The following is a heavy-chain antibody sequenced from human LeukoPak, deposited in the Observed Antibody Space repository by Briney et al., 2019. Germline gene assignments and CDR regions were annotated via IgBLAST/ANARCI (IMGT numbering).Heavy chain of an antibody. Sequence: ASVKVSCKASGGTFSSYAISWVRQAPGQGLEWMGGIIPIFGTANYAQKFQGRVTITADESTSTAYMELSSLRSADTAVYYCARGPYCGRDCYPDYWGQGTLVTVSS. D-gene: IGHD2-21*02. V-gene: IGHV1-69*13. CDR1: GGTFSSYA. CDR2: IIPIFGTA. CDR3: ARGPYCGRDCYPDY. J-gene: IGHJ4*02.